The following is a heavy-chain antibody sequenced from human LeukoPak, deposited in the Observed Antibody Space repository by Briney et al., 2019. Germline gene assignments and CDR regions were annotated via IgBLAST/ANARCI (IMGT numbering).Heavy chain of an antibody. J-gene: IGHJ5*02. CDR1: GGSISSSSYY. V-gene: IGHV4-39*07. D-gene: IGHD6-13*01. CDR3: ARVCSSSWCGWFDP. Sequence: SETLSLTCTVSGGSISSSSYYWGWIRQPPGKGLEWIGSIYYSGSTYYNPSLKSRVTISVDTSKNQFSLKLSSVTAADTAVYYCARVCSSSWCGWFDPWGQGTLVTVSS. CDR2: IYYSGST.